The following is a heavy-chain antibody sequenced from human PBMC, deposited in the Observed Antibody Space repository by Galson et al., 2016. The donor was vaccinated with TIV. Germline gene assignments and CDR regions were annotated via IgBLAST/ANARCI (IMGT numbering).Heavy chain of an antibody. D-gene: IGHD7-27*01. CDR2: ISYDGSNK. CDR1: GFTFSRFG. Sequence: SLRLSCAASGFTFSRFGMHWVRQAPGKGLEWVAVISYDGSNKYYADSVKGRLTISRDNSKNTLYLQMNSLRAEDTALYYCAKDRDLYPPFMGTFDHWGQGTMVTVSS. J-gene: IGHJ4*02. CDR3: AKDRDLYPPFMGTFDH. V-gene: IGHV3-30*18.